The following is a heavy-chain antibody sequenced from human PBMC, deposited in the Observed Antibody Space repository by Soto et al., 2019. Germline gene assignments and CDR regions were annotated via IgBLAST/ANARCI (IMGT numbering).Heavy chain of an antibody. D-gene: IGHD6-19*01. J-gene: IGHJ6*02. CDR2: INAGNGNT. V-gene: IGHV1-3*01. CDR1: GYTFTSYA. Sequence: QVQLVQSGAEVKKPGASVKVSCKASGYTFTSYAMHWVRQAPGQRLEWMGWINAGNGNTKYSQKFQGRVTITRDTSASTAYMELISLRSEDTAVYYCARRWLAVAIGRHYYGMDVWGQGTTVTVSS. CDR3: ARRWLAVAIGRHYYGMDV.